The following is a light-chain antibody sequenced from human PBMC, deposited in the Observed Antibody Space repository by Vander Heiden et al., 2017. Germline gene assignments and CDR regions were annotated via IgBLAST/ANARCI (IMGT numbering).Light chain of an antibody. CDR2: EVS. CDR1: SSDIGVYNY. CDR3: SSYTNSGTYV. J-gene: IGLJ1*01. V-gene: IGLV2-14*01. Sequence: QSALTQPASVPGSPGQSITISCTGTSSDIGVYNYVSWYQQHPGKAPKLMIYEVSHRPSGVSDRFSGSKSGNTASLAISGLQAEDEADYYCSSYTNSGTYVFGTGTKVTVL.